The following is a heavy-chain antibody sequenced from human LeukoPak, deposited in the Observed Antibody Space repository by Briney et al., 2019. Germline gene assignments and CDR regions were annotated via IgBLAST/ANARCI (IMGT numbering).Heavy chain of an antibody. CDR2: IYYSGST. J-gene: IGHJ1*01. CDR1: GGSISSYY. V-gene: IGHV4-59*01. D-gene: IGHD3-22*01. Sequence: PSETLSLTCTVSGGSISSYYWSWIRQPPGKGLEWIGYIYYSGSTNYNPSLKSRITIPVDTSKNQFSLKLSSVTAADTAVYYCARGNYYDSSGYYLAEYFQHWGQGTLVTVSS. CDR3: ARGNYYDSSGYYLAEYFQH.